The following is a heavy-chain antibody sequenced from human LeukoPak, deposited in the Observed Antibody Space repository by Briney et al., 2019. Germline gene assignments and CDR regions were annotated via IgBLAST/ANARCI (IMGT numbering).Heavy chain of an antibody. CDR3: ARLGEPGDFQH. D-gene: IGHD3-16*01. J-gene: IGHJ1*01. CDR2: IYHSGST. Sequence: PSETLSLTCRVSSYSISSGYYWGWIRQPPGKGLEWIGSIYHSGSTYYNPSLKSRVTISVDTSKNQFSLNLSSVTAADTAVYYCARLGEPGDFQHWGQGTLVTVSS. V-gene: IGHV4-38-2*01. CDR1: SYSISSGYY.